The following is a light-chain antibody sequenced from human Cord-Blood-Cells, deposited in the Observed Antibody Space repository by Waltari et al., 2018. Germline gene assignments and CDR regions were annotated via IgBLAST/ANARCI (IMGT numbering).Light chain of an antibody. J-gene: IGKJ2*01. CDR2: AAS. Sequence: DIQMTQSPSSLSASVGDRVTITFRASQSISSYLNWYQQKPGKAPKLLIYAASSLQSGVPSRFSGSGSGTDFTRTISSLQPEEFATYYCQQSYSTLYTFGQGTKLEIK. V-gene: IGKV1-39*01. CDR3: QQSYSTLYT. CDR1: QSISSY.